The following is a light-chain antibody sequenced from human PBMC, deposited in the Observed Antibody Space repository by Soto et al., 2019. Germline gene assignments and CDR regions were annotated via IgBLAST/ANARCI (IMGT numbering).Light chain of an antibody. J-gene: IGKJ1*01. CDR1: QSLVSSNGNTF. Sequence: DVVMTQSPLSLPVTLGQPASISCRASQSLVSSNGNTFLIWFQQRPGQSPRRLIYKVSNRDSAVPDRFTGSGSGTDFTLEISRVEAEDVGVYSCMQATHWPWTFGRGTKVEIK. CDR2: KVS. V-gene: IGKV2-30*01. CDR3: MQATHWPWT.